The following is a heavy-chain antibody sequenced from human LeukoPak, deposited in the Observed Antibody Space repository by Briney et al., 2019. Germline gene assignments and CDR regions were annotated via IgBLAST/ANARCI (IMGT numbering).Heavy chain of an antibody. Sequence: GASVKVSCKASGYTFTSYGISWVRQMPGKGLEWMGIIYPGDSDTRYSPSFQGQVTISADKSISTAYLQWSSLKASDTAMYYCARHGYSYGPFDPWGQGTLVTVSS. J-gene: IGHJ5*02. D-gene: IGHD5-18*01. CDR2: IYPGDSDT. CDR3: ARHGYSYGPFDP. V-gene: IGHV5-51*01. CDR1: GYTFTSYG.